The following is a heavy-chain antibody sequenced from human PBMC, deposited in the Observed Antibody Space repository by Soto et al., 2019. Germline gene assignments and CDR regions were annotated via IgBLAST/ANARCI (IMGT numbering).Heavy chain of an antibody. CDR1: GYTFTSYG. D-gene: IGHD1-26*01. CDR2: ISAYNGNT. CDR3: ARIPLVGGTGNYYYYMDV. Sequence: ASVKVSCKASGYTFTSYGISWVRQAPGQGLEWMGWISAYNGNTNYAQKLQGRVTMTTDTSTSTAYMELRSLRSDDTAVYYCARIPLVGGTGNYYYYMDVWGKGTTVTVSS. V-gene: IGHV1-18*01. J-gene: IGHJ6*03.